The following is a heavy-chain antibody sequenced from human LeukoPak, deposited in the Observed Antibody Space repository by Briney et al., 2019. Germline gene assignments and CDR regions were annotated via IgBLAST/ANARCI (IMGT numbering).Heavy chain of an antibody. Sequence: SETLSLTCTVSGGSISSYYWSWIRQPPGKGLEWIGYIYYSGSTNYNPSLKSRVTISVDTSKNQFSLKLSSVTAADTAVYYCARRGYCSSPSCYTFDYWGQGTLVTVSS. CDR3: ARRGYCSSPSCYTFDY. V-gene: IGHV4-59*01. D-gene: IGHD2-2*02. CDR2: IYYSGST. J-gene: IGHJ4*02. CDR1: GGSISSYY.